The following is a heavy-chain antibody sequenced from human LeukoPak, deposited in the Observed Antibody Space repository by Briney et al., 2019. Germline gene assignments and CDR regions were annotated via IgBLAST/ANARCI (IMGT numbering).Heavy chain of an antibody. CDR1: GGTFSSYA. J-gene: IGHJ3*02. V-gene: IGHV1-69*01. CDR3: ARERIVVVNSDAFDI. Sequence: SVKVSCKASGGTFSSYAISWVRQAPGQGLEWMGGIIPIFGTANYAQKFQGRVTITADESTSTAYMELSSLRSEDTAVYYCARERIVVVNSDAFDIWGQGTMVTVSS. D-gene: IGHD3-22*01. CDR2: IIPIFGTA.